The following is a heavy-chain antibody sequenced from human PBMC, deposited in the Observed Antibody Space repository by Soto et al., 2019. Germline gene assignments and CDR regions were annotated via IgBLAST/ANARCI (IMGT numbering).Heavy chain of an antibody. Sequence: PSETLSLTCAVSGGSISSGGYSWSWIRQPPGKGLEWIGYIYYSGSTYYNPSLKSRVTISVDTSKNQFSLKLSSVTAADTAVYYCAKLLGEPLGQGTLVTVSS. D-gene: IGHD3-16*01. J-gene: IGHJ5*02. CDR1: GGSISSGGYS. CDR3: AKLLGEP. CDR2: IYYSGST. V-gene: IGHV4-31*11.